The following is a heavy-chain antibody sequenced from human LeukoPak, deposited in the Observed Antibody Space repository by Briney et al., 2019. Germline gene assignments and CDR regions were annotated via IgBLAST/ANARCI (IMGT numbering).Heavy chain of an antibody. CDR1: VGSLTRTSYY. J-gene: IGHJ4*01. CDR3: SRQSGSYYSHYFDY. D-gene: IGHD1-26*01. V-gene: IGHV4-39*01. Sequence: ETLSLTPTLPVGSLTRTSYYTGSIRQPPGDWRGWIGSIYYSGSAYYNRSLKSRVAISVDTSKNQYSLKLMYVTAADTAVYDCSRQSGSYYSHYFDYWGQGTLVTVSS. CDR2: IYYSGSA.